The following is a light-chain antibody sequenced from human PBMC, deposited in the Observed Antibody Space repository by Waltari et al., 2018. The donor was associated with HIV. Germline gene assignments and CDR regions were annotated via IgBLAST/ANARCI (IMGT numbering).Light chain of an antibody. Sequence: DIVMTQSPDSLAVSLGERATINCKSSQSVLYSSNNKNYLAWYQQKPGQPPELLIYWASTRESGVPDRFSGSGSATDFTLTISSLQAEDVAVYYCQQYYSTPLTFGGGTHVEIK. CDR3: QQYYSTPLT. CDR2: WAS. CDR1: QSVLYSSNNKNY. J-gene: IGKJ4*01. V-gene: IGKV4-1*01.